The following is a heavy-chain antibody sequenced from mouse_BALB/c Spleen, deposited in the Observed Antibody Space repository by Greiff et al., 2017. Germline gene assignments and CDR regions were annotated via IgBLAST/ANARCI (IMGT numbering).Heavy chain of an antibody. CDR2: INPYYGST. V-gene: IGHV1-39*01. D-gene: IGHD2-4*01. Sequence: VQLQQTGPELVKPGASVKISCKASGYSFTDYIMLWVKQSHGKSLEWIGNINPYYGSTSYNLKFKGKATLTVDKSSSTAYMQLNSLTSEDSAVYYCAKNDYDDGFAYWGQGTLVTVSA. J-gene: IGHJ3*01. CDR3: AKNDYDDGFAY. CDR1: GYSFTDYI.